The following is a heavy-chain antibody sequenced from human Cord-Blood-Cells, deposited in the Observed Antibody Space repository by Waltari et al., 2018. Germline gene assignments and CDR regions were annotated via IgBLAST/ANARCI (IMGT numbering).Heavy chain of an antibody. CDR1: GFTFSSYG. J-gene: IGHJ4*02. CDR2: ISYDGSNK. Sequence: QVQLVESGGGVVQPGRSLRLSCAASGFTFSSYGMHWVRQAPGKGLEWVAVISYDGSNKYYADSVKGRFTISRDNSKNTLYLQMNSLRAEDTAVYYCAKDTPTGKINYWGQGTLVTVSS. D-gene: IGHD3-9*01. V-gene: IGHV3-30*18. CDR3: AKDTPTGKINY.